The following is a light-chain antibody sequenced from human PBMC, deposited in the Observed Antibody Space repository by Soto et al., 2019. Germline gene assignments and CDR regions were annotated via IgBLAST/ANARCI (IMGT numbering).Light chain of an antibody. J-gene: IGLJ1*01. CDR2: GNS. CDR1: SSNIGAGYD. V-gene: IGLV1-40*01. Sequence: QSVLTQPPSVSGAPGQRVTISCTGSSSNIGAGYDVHWYQQLPGTAPKLLIYGNSNRPSGVPDRFSGSKSGTSASLAITGLQAEDESDYYCQSYDICLRGFYVVVTGSVVTVL. CDR3: QSYDICLRGFYV.